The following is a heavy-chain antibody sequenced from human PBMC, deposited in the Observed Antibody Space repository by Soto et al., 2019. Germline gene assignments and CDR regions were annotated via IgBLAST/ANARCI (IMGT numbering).Heavy chain of an antibody. Sequence: PSETLSLTCTVSGGSISSYYWSWIRQPPGKGLEWIGYIYYSGSTNYNPSLKSRVTISVDTSKNQFSLKLSSVTAADTAVYYCARAHLYYYGSGSPTAFDPWGQGTLVTAPQ. D-gene: IGHD3-10*01. CDR3: ARAHLYYYGSGSPTAFDP. V-gene: IGHV4-59*01. J-gene: IGHJ5*02. CDR1: GGSISSYY. CDR2: IYYSGST.